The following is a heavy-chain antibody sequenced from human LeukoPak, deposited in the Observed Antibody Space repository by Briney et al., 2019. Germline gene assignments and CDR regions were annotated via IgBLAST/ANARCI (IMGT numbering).Heavy chain of an antibody. V-gene: IGHV3-23*01. J-gene: IGHJ6*02. CDR3: AKGTVTSLYYYYGMDV. Sequence: GGSLRLSCAASGFTFSSYAMSWVRQAPGKWLEWVSAISGSGGSTYYADSVKGRFTISRDNSKNTLYLQMNSLRAEDTAVYYCAKGTVTSLYYYYGMDVWGQGTTVTVSS. CDR2: ISGSGGST. D-gene: IGHD4-17*01. CDR1: GFTFSSYA.